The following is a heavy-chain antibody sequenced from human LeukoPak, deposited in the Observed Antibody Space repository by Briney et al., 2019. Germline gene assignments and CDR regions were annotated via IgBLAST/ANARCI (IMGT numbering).Heavy chain of an antibody. V-gene: IGHV4-61*02. CDR1: GDSISSGSYY. J-gene: IGHJ4*02. CDR3: ARFNSGSYQHYFDY. CDR2: IYTSEST. Sequence: PSETLSLTCTVSGDSISSGSYYWSWIRQPAGKGLEWIGRIYTSESTNYNPSLKSRVTISVDTSKNQFSLKLSSVTAADTAVYYCARFNSGSYQHYFDYWGQGTLVTASS. D-gene: IGHD1-26*01.